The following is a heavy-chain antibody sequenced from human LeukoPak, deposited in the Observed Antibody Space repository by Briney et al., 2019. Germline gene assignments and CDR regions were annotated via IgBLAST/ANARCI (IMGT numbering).Heavy chain of an antibody. CDR1: GGSISSSSYY. V-gene: IGHV4-39*01. J-gene: IGHJ5*02. CDR3: TRQPGVGATIMAFDP. D-gene: IGHD1-26*01. Sequence: SETLSLTCTVSGGSISSSSYYWGWIRQPPGKGLEWIGSIYYSGSTYYNPSLKSRVTISVDTSKNQFSLKLSSLTAADTAVYYCTRQPGVGATIMAFDPWGQGTLVTVSS. CDR2: IYYSGST.